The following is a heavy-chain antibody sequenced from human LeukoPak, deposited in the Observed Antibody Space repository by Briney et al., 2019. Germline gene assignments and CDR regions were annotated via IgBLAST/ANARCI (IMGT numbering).Heavy chain of an antibody. CDR1: GYTLTELS. CDR3: ATQVSSGALAFDI. J-gene: IGHJ3*02. D-gene: IGHD1-26*01. CDR2: FDPEDGET. Sequence: GASVKVSCKVSGYTLTELSMRWVRQAPGKGLEWMGGFDPEDGETIYAQKFQGRVTMTEDTSTDTAYMELSSLRSEDTAVYYCATQVSSGALAFDIWGQGTMVTVSS. V-gene: IGHV1-24*01.